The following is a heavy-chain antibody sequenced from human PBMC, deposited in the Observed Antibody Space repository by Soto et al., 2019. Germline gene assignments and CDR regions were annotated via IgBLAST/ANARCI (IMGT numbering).Heavy chain of an antibody. J-gene: IGHJ6*02. CDR1: GGTFSSYA. V-gene: IGHV1-69*13. CDR3: ARDNTHYYGSGSYLYYYYGMDV. Sequence: GASVKVSCKASGGTFSSYAISWVRQAPGQGLEWMGGIIPIFGTANYAQKFQGRVTITADESTSTAYMELSSLGSEDTAVYYCARDNTHYYGSGSYLYYYYGMDVWGQGTTVTVSS. CDR2: IIPIFGTA. D-gene: IGHD3-10*01.